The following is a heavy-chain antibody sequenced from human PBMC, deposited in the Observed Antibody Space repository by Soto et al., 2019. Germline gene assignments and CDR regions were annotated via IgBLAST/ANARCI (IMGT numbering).Heavy chain of an antibody. CDR1: GFTFDDYD. V-gene: IGHV3-9*01. CDR2: ISWNSGSI. CDR3: AKDRAHSIAVAGTLDY. D-gene: IGHD6-19*01. J-gene: IGHJ4*02. Sequence: EVQLVESGGGLVQPGRSLRLSCAASGFTFDDYDMHWVRQAPGKGLEWVSGISWNSGSIGYADSVKGRFTISRDNAKNSLYLQMNSLRAEDTALYYCAKDRAHSIAVAGTLDYWGQGTLVTVSS.